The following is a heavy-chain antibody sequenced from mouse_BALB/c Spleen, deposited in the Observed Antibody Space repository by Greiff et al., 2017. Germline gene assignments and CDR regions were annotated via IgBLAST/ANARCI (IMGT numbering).Heavy chain of an antibody. CDR3: ARRGTTARAMDY. D-gene: IGHD1-2*01. CDR1: GYTFTSYW. V-gene: IGHV1S81*02. Sequence: QVQLKQSGAELVKPGASVKLSCKASGYTFTSYWMHWVKQRPGQGLEWIGEINPSNGRTNYNEKFKSKATLTVDKSSSTAYMQLSSLTSEDSAVYYCARRGTTARAMDYWGQGTSVTVSA. CDR2: INPSNGRT. J-gene: IGHJ4*01.